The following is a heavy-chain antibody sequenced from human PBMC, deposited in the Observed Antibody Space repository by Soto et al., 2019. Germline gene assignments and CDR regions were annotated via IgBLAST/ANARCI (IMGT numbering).Heavy chain of an antibody. J-gene: IGHJ5*02. CDR3: ARDVAAAAP. V-gene: IGHV1-3*01. CDR1: GYTFTSYA. Sequence: QVQLVQSGAEVKKPGASVKVSCKASGYTFTSYAMHWVRQAPGQRLEWMGWINAGNGNTKYSQKXQXXXTXXMDASASTAYMELSSLRSEDTAVYYCARDVAAAAPWGQGTLVTVSS. D-gene: IGHD6-25*01. CDR2: INAGNGNT.